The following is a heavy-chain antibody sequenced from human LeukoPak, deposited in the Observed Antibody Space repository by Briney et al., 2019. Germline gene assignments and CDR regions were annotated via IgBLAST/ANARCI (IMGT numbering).Heavy chain of an antibody. D-gene: IGHD3-3*01. CDR1: GGSISSYY. V-gene: IGHV4-4*07. CDR2: IYTSGST. CDR3: ARSPLKGFLEWSARTYYYYMDV. Sequence: PSETLSLTCTVSGGSISSYYWSWIRQPAGKGLEWIGRIYTSGSTNYNPSLKSRVTMSVDTSKNQFSLKLSSVTAADTAVYYCARSPLKGFLEWSARTYYYYMDVWGKGTTVTVSS. J-gene: IGHJ6*03.